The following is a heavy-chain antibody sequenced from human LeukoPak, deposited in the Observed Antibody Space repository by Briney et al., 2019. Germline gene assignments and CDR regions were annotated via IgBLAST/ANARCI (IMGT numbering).Heavy chain of an antibody. CDR2: ISGNNDNP. CDR3: ARDGTSTDDY. D-gene: IGHD2-2*01. V-gene: IGHV1-18*01. Sequence: ASVKVSCKASGYTFSNFGINWVRQAPGQGLEWMGWISGNNDNPKYGQKFQGRFTVTTDSSTNTAYMELRNLRLDDTAVYYCARDGTSTDDYWGQGTLVTVSS. CDR1: GYTFSNFG. J-gene: IGHJ4*02.